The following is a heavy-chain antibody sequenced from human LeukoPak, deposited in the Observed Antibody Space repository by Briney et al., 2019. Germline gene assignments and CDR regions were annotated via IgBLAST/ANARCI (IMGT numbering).Heavy chain of an antibody. CDR1: GFTFGDYA. CDR3: TGGYSSSWQNYYYYYMDV. J-gene: IGHJ6*03. CDR2: IRSKAYGGTT. D-gene: IGHD6-13*01. Sequence: GGSLRLSCTASGFTFGDYAMSWVRQAPGKGLEWVGFIRSKAYGGTTEYAASVKGRFTISRDDSKSIAYLQMNSLKTEDTAVYYCTGGYSSSWQNYYYYYMDVWGKGTTVTVSS. V-gene: IGHV3-49*04.